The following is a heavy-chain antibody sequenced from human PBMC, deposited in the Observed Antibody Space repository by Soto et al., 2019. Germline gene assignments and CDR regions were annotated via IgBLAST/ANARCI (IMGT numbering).Heavy chain of an antibody. D-gene: IGHD3-16*01. CDR2: LSYDGMNK. V-gene: IGHV3-30*03. CDR1: GFSFSSYV. CDR3: VRGRVGLNIWGAFAI. Sequence: QMQLVESGGGVVQPGKSQRLSCVGFGFSFSSYVMHWVRQTPGKGPEWVAALSYDGMNKYYADFVKGRFTVSRDNFNNMGYLEMNSLRVTDTTIYYCVRGRVGLNIWGAFAIWGRGTMLTVSS. J-gene: IGHJ3*02.